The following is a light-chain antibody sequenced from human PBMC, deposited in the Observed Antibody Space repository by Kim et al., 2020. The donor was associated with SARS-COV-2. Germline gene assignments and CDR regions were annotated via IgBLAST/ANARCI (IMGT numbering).Light chain of an antibody. CDR2: KTS. V-gene: IGKV1-5*03. J-gene: IGKJ2*01. CDR1: QSITSW. Sequence: LSAAVGDRVTITCLASQSITSWLAWYQQKPGKAPNHLIYKTSTLESGVPSRFSGSGYGTEFTLTISSLQPDDFATYYCQQYYSYVTFGQGTKLEI. CDR3: QQYYSYVT.